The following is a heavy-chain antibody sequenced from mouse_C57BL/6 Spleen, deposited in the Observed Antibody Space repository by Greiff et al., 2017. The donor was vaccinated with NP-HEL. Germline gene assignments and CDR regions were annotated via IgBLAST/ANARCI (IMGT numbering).Heavy chain of an antibody. CDR2: ISYDGSN. J-gene: IGHJ1*03. Sequence: DVQLVESGPGLVKPSQSLSLTCSVTGYSITSGYYWNWIRQFPGNKLEWMGYISYDGSNNYNPSLKNRISITRDTSKNQFFLKLNSVTTEDTATYYCARDNDGDWYFDVWGTGTTVTVSS. D-gene: IGHD2-12*01. CDR3: ARDNDGDWYFDV. V-gene: IGHV3-6*01. CDR1: GYSITSGYY.